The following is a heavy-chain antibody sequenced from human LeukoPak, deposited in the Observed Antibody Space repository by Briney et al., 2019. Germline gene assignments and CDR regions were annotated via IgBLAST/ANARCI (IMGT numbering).Heavy chain of an antibody. CDR3: ARGTERASWFDP. V-gene: IGHV4-34*01. J-gene: IGHJ5*02. Sequence: SETLSLTRAVYGGSFSGYYWSWIRQPPGKGLEWIGEINHSGSTNYNPSLKSRVTISVDRSKNQFSLKLTSVTAADTAVYYCARGTERASWFDPWGQGTLVTVSS. CDR1: GGSFSGYY. D-gene: IGHD1-1*01. CDR2: INHSGST.